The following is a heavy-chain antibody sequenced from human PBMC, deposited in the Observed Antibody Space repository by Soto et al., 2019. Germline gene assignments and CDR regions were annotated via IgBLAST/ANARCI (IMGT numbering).Heavy chain of an antibody. D-gene: IGHD1-1*01. CDR1: GYSISLGYY. Sequence: PSETLSLTCAVSGYSISLGYYWGWIRQPPGKGLEWIGSIYHTGSTYYSKSLRSRLTMSVDTSKSQFSLRLSSVTAADTAVYYCARATGTLRSRNCDYWGQGSLVTVSS. CDR2: IYHTGST. J-gene: IGHJ4*02. CDR3: ARATGTLRSRNCDY. V-gene: IGHV4-38-2*01.